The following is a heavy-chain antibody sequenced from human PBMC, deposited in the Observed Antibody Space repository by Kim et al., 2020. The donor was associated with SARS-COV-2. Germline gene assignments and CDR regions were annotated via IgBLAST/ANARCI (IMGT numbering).Heavy chain of an antibody. CDR3: AREKCSSTSCYDYDP. J-gene: IGHJ5*02. D-gene: IGHD2-2*01. Sequence: ASVKVSCKASGYTFTSYDINWVRQATGQGLELMGWMNPNSGNTGYAQKFQGRVTMTRNTSISTAYMELSSLRSEDTAVYYCAREKCSSTSCYDYDPWGQGTLVTVSS. V-gene: IGHV1-8*01. CDR2: MNPNSGNT. CDR1: GYTFTSYD.